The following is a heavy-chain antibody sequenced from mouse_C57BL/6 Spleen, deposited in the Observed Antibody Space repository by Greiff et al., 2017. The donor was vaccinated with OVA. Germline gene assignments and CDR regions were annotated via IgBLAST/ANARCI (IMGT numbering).Heavy chain of an antibody. J-gene: IGHJ1*03. Sequence: QVQLQQSGAELARPGASVKLSCKASGYTFTSYGISWVKQRTGQGLEWIGEIYPRSGNTYYNEKFKGKATLTADKSSSTAYMELRSLTSEDSAVYFCARGDGYYGCFDVWGTGTTVTVSS. CDR2: IYPRSGNT. D-gene: IGHD2-3*01. V-gene: IGHV1-81*01. CDR1: GYTFTSYG. CDR3: ARGDGYYGCFDV.